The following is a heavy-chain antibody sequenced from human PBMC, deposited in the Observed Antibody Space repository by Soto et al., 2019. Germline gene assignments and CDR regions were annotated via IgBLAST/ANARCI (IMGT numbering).Heavy chain of an antibody. V-gene: IGHV3-23*01. CDR1: GFPFSTYA. J-gene: IGHJ4*02. D-gene: IGHD3-10*01. CDR2: ISGSGDTT. CDR3: VKDLLDGYKSGRPFDC. Sequence: EVQLLESGGDLEQPGGSLRLSCAASGFPFSTYAMSWVRQTPGKGLEWVSAISGSGDTTYYADSVKGRFTISRDNSKNTLYLQMDSLRAEDTAVYYCVKDLLDGYKSGRPFDCWGQGTLVTVSS.